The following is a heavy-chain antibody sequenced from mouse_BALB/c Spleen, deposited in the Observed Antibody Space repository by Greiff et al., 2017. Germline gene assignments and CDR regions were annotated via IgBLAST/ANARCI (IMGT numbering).Heavy chain of an antibody. V-gene: IGHV7-3*02. Sequence: DVMLVESGGGLVQPGGSLRLSCATSGFTFTDYSMSWVRQHPGKALEWLGFIRNKANGYTTEYSASVKGRFTISRDNSQSILYLQMNTLRAEDSATYYGARVYEAWFAYWGQGTLVTVSA. CDR2: IRNKANGYTT. CDR3: ARVYEAWFAY. CDR1: GFTFTDYS. J-gene: IGHJ3*01. D-gene: IGHD1-1*01.